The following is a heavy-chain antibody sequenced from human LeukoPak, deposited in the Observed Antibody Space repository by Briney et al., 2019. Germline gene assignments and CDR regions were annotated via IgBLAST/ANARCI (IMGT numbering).Heavy chain of an antibody. CDR3: ARDRPRAY. CDR2: IYYSGST. CDR1: GGSISSSSYY. V-gene: IGHV4-39*07. J-gene: IGHJ4*02. Sequence: PSETLSLTCTVSGGSISSSSYYWGWIRQPPGKGLEWIGSIYYSGSTYYNPSLKSRVTISVDTSKNQFSLNLSSVTAADTAVYYCARDRPRAYWGQGTLVTVSS.